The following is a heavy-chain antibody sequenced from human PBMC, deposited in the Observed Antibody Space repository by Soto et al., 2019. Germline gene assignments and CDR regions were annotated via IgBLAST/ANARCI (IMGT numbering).Heavy chain of an antibody. CDR2: ISYHGNDK. Sequence: QVQVVESGGGVVQPGRSLRLSCAASGFTFSSYGMHWVRQAPGKGLEWVAVISYHGNDKYYADSVKSRFTISRDNFKSTLYLQMSSLRAEDTAIYFRAKDLLHNTVTTCGSWGQGTLITVSS. CDR3: AKDLLHNTVTTCGS. V-gene: IGHV3-30*18. J-gene: IGHJ5*02. CDR1: GFTFSSYG. D-gene: IGHD4-17*01.